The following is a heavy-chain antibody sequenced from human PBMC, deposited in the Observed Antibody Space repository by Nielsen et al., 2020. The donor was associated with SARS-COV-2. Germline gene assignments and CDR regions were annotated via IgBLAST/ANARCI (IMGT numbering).Heavy chain of an antibody. Sequence: SLKISCAASGFTFDDHAMHWVRQAPGKGLEWVSGISWNSGSIGYADSVKGRFTISRDNAKNSLYLQMNSLRAEDTALYYCAKDGHSSGWYGAPDYWGQGTLVTVSS. J-gene: IGHJ4*02. CDR3: AKDGHSSGWYGAPDY. CDR1: GFTFDDHA. D-gene: IGHD6-19*01. V-gene: IGHV3-9*01. CDR2: ISWNSGSI.